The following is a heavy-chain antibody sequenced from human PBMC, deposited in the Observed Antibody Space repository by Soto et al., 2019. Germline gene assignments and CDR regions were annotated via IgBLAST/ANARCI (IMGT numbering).Heavy chain of an antibody. Sequence: SETLSLTCTVSGGSISSYYWSWIRQPPGKGLEWIGYIYYSGSTNYNPSLKSRVTISVDTSKNQFSLKLSSVTAADTAVYYCARDTSYHYYYGMDVWGQGTTVTVSS. CDR3: ARDTSYHYYYGMDV. V-gene: IGHV4-59*01. CDR1: GGSISSYY. CDR2: IYYSGST. J-gene: IGHJ6*02.